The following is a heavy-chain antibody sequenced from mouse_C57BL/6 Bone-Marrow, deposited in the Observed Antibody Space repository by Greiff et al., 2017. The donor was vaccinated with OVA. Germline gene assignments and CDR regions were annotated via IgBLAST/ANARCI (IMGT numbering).Heavy chain of an antibody. CDR3: AREGGSSYGYFDY. V-gene: IGHV1-7*01. Sequence: QVHVKQSGAELAKPGASVKLSCKASGYTFTSYWMHWVKQRPGQGLEWIGYINPSSGYTKYNQKFKDKATLTADKSSSTAYMQLSSLTYEDSAVYYCAREGGSSYGYFDYWGQGTTLTVSS. CDR2: INPSSGYT. J-gene: IGHJ2*01. D-gene: IGHD1-1*01. CDR1: GYTFTSYW.